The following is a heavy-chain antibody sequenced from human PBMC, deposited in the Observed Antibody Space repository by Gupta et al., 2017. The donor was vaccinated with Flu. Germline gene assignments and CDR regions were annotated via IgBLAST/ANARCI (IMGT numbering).Heavy chain of an antibody. CDR2: VNPHSGRT. J-gene: IGHJ5*02. D-gene: IGHD2/OR15-2a*01. V-gene: IGHV1-2*06. CDR3: ARERFCNTDSCYRWFDP. Sequence: VQLVQSGADVGQPGASVTVSCKASGYSFTDYYIHWVRQAPGQGLEWMGRVNPHSGRTNYEHKCQGRVTLAMDTSISTAYMELTRLRSDDTAVYYCARERFCNTDSCYRWFDPWGQGTLVIVAS. CDR1: GYSFTDYY.